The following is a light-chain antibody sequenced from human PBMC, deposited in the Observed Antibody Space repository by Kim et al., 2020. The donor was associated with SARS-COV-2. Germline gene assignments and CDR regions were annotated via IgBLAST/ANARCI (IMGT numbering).Light chain of an antibody. Sequence: SLSPEQTASITCSVDKLGDKYACWYQQKPGQSPVLVIYQDSKRPSGIPERFSGSNSGNTATLTISGTQAMDEADYYCQAWDSSTAVFGGGTKLTVL. CDR3: QAWDSSTAV. CDR2: QDS. CDR1: KLGDKY. J-gene: IGLJ3*02. V-gene: IGLV3-1*01.